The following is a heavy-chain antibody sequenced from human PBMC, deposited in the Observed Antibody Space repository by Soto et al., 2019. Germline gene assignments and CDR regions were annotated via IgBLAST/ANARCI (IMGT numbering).Heavy chain of an antibody. CDR1: GGSFSGYY. CDR2: INHSGST. D-gene: IGHD3-10*01. Sequence: QVQLQQWGAGLLKPSETLSLTCAVYGGSFSGYYWSWIRQPPGKGLEWIGEINHSGSTNYNPSLQSRVTISVDTSKNQFSLKLSSVTAADTAVYYCARLELALGELFFDYWGQGTLVTVSS. V-gene: IGHV4-34*01. CDR3: ARLELALGELFFDY. J-gene: IGHJ4*02.